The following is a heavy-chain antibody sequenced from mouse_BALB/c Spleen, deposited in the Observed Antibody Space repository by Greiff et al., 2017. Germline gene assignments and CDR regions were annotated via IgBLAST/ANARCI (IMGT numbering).Heavy chain of an antibody. J-gene: IGHJ2*01. CDR3: ARGPSLHGNFDY. V-gene: IGHV5-12-2*01. D-gene: IGHD1-1*01. Sequence: EVKLVESGGGLVQPGGSLKLSCAASGFTFSSYTMSWVRQTPEKRLEWVAYISNGGGSTYYPDTVKGRFTISRDNAKNTLYLQMSSLKSEDTAMYYCARGPSLHGNFDYWGQGTTLTVSS. CDR2: ISNGGGST. CDR1: GFTFSSYT.